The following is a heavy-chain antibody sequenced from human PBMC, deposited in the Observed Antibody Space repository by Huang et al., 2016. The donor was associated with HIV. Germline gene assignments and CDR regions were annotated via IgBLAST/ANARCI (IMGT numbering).Heavy chain of an antibody. D-gene: IGHD3-9*01. J-gene: IGHJ4*02. CDR3: ATGFDVFFDF. CDR2: FEPEIGET. Sequence: QVQLVQSRAEVKKPGASVQVSCKVSEYTLTELSIHWVRQPPGKGLEWMGGFEPEIGETSYAQKFQCRVTMTEDTSTETAFMELSGLRPEDTAVYYCATGFDVFFDFWGQGTLVTVSS. CDR1: EYTLTELS. V-gene: IGHV1-24*01.